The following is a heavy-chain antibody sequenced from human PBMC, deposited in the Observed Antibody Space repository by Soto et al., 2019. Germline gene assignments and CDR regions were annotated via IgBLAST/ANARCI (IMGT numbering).Heavy chain of an antibody. Sequence: SVKVSCKASGGTFSSYAISWVRQAPGQGLEWMGGIIPIFGTANYAQKFQGRVTITADESTSTAYMELSSLRSEDTAVYYCARDEAAAGQPYYFDYWGQGTLVTV. D-gene: IGHD6-13*01. V-gene: IGHV1-69*13. CDR2: IIPIFGTA. CDR3: ARDEAAAGQPYYFDY. CDR1: GGTFSSYA. J-gene: IGHJ4*02.